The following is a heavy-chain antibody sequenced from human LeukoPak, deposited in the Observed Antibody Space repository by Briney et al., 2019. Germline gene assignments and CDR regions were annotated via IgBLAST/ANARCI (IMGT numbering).Heavy chain of an antibody. J-gene: IGHJ4*02. Sequence: SETLSLTCTVSGGSISGSSYYFGWSRQPPGKGLEWIWSIYYSGTTYYNPSLKSRATISLDTSKNQFSLKLSSVTAADTAVYYCVFWSYYYSGSGEYNWGQGTLVTVSS. V-gene: IGHV4-39*07. CDR2: IYYSGTT. CDR1: GGSISGSSYY. D-gene: IGHD3-3*01. CDR3: VFWSYYYSGSGEYN.